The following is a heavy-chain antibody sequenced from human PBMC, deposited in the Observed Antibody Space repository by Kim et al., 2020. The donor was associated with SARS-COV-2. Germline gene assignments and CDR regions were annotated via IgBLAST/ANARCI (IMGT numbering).Heavy chain of an antibody. CDR3: VRARQRTAGIPYFYSGMDV. CDR2: IYSGGDT. D-gene: IGHD1-1*01. CDR1: GLSVSSNY. V-gene: IGHV3-53*01. Sequence: GGSLRLSCETSGLSVSSNYMSWVRQAPGKGLEWVSVIYSGGDTYYADSVKGRFTFSRDTSNNTLSLQMNRLRAGDTARYYCVRARQRTAGIPYFYSGMDVWGQGTTVTVSS. J-gene: IGHJ6*02.